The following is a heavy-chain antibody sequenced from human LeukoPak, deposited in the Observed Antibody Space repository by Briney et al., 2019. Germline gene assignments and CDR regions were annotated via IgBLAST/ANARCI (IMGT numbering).Heavy chain of an antibody. J-gene: IGHJ4*02. Sequence: GGSLRLSCAVSGFTISDNYMSWVRQAPGKGLEWVSGFYGGDDTYYADSVKGRFTISRDNSRNTLYLQMSNLRIEDTAVYYCTRDRAMYYYGTDGYWGQGTLVTVSS. D-gene: IGHD3-10*01. V-gene: IGHV3-66*01. CDR3: TRDRAMYYYGTDGY. CDR2: FYGGDDT. CDR1: GFTISDNY.